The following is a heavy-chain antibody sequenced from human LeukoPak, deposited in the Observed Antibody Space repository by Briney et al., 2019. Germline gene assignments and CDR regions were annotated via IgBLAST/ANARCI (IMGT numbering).Heavy chain of an antibody. V-gene: IGHV3-48*03. CDR2: ISSSGSTI. Sequence: GGSLRLSCAASGVTFSSYEMNWVRQAPGKGLEWVSYISSSGSTIYYADSVKGRFTISRDNAKNSLYLQMNSLRAEDTAVYYCARVRYSSGFYYFDYWGQGTLVTVSS. J-gene: IGHJ4*02. D-gene: IGHD6-19*01. CDR1: GVTFSSYE. CDR3: ARVRYSSGFYYFDY.